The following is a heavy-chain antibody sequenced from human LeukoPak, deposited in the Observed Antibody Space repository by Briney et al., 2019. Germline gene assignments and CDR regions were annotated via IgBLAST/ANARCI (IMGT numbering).Heavy chain of an antibody. Sequence: GWSLRLSCAASGFTFSSYSMNWVRQAPGRGLEWVSSISRSSSYIYYADSVKGRFTISRDNAKNSLYLQTNSLRAEDTAVYYCARDQLLWFGAQSYYYMDVWGKGTTVTVSS. V-gene: IGHV3-21*01. CDR1: GFTFSSYS. J-gene: IGHJ6*03. D-gene: IGHD3-10*01. CDR2: ISRSSSYI. CDR3: ARDQLLWFGAQSYYYMDV.